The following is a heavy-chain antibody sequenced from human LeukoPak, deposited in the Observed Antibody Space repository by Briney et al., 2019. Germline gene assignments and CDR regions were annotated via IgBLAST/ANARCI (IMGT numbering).Heavy chain of an antibody. CDR3: ARDRGDILTGYPYYYYGMDV. CDR2: IKQDGSEK. Sequence: GGSLRLSCAASGFTFSSYWMSWVRQAPGKGLEWEANIKQDGSEKYHVDSVKGRFTISRDNAKNSLYLQMNSLRAEDTAVYYCARDRGDILTGYPYYYYGMDVWGKGTTVTVSS. J-gene: IGHJ6*04. CDR1: GFTFSSYW. V-gene: IGHV3-7*03. D-gene: IGHD3-9*01.